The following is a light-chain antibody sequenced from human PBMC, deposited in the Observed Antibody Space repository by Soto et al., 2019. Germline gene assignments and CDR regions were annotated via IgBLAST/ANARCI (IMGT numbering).Light chain of an antibody. Sequence: EILMTQSPATLSVSPGARATLSCSAGRSVNSDLAWEQQKPSQHPGLSIYCAANRATGSPARVRGSGSGAEFTLNLSSLQSENFAVYYCQQFNHWLYPFGQGTKVDIK. CDR3: QQFNHWLYP. CDR2: CAA. CDR1: RSVNSD. J-gene: IGKJ2*01. V-gene: IGKV3-15*01.